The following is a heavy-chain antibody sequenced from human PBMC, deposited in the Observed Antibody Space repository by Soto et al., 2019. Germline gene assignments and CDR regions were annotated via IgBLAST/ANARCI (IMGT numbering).Heavy chain of an antibody. Sequence: ASVKVSCKASGYTFTSYGIGWVRQAPGQGLEWMGWISAYNGNTNYAQKLQGRVTMTTDTSTSTAYMELRSLRSDDTAVYYCARLGGGSGSYFIYYYYGMDVWGQGTTVTVSS. CDR3: ARLGGGSGSYFIYYYYGMDV. CDR1: GYTFTSYG. CDR2: ISAYNGNT. V-gene: IGHV1-18*01. J-gene: IGHJ6*02. D-gene: IGHD3-10*01.